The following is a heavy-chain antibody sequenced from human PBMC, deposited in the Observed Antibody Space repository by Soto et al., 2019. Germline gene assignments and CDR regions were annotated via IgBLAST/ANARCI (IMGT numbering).Heavy chain of an antibody. CDR3: ARVWGYYYDSSPWRWWFDP. CDR1: GYTFTSYG. D-gene: IGHD3-22*01. V-gene: IGHV1-18*01. Sequence: ASVKVSCKASGYTFTSYGISWVRQAPGQGLEWMGWISAYNGNTNYAQKLQGRVTMTTDTSTSTAYMELRSLRSDDTAVYYCARVWGYYYDSSPWRWWFDPWGQVTLVTVSS. CDR2: ISAYNGNT. J-gene: IGHJ5*02.